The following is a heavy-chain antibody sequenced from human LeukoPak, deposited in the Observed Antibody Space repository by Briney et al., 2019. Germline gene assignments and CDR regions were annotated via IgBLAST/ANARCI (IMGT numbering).Heavy chain of an antibody. CDR1: GGSISSGGYS. Sequence: SQTLSLTCAVSGGSISSGGYSWSWIRQPPGKGLEWIGEINHSGSTNYNPSLKSRVTISVDTSKNQFSLKLSSVTAADTAVYYCARKTIRRYSYGPYFDYWGQGTLVTVSS. D-gene: IGHD5-18*01. V-gene: IGHV4-30-2*01. CDR2: INHSGST. J-gene: IGHJ4*02. CDR3: ARKTIRRYSYGPYFDY.